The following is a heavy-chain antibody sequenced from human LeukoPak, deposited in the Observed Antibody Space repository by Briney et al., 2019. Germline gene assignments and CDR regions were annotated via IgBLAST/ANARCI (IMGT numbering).Heavy chain of an antibody. V-gene: IGHV3-23*01. D-gene: IGHD6-13*01. J-gene: IGHJ4*02. Sequence: GGSLRLSCAASGFTFSSYAMSWVRQAPGKGLEWVSGLSGSGSIIYYTDSVKGRFTISRDNSKNTLYLQMNSLRAEDTALYYCTKGEVAAAGFLDSWGQGTLVTVSS. CDR2: LSGSGSII. CDR1: GFTFSSYA. CDR3: TKGEVAAAGFLDS.